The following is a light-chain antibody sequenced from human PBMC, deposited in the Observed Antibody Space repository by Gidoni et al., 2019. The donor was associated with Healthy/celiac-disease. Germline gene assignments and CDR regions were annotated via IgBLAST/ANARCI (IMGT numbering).Light chain of an antibody. J-gene: IGKJ4*01. CDR3: QQRSNPALP. V-gene: IGKV3-11*01. Sequence: IVFTQSPATLSLPPRETATRTCRGSQSVSSYLAWYQQKPGQAPSLLIYDASNRATGIPARFNGSGSGTDFTLTISSLEAEDFAVYSCQQRSNPALPFXGXTKVEIK. CDR1: QSVSSY. CDR2: DAS.